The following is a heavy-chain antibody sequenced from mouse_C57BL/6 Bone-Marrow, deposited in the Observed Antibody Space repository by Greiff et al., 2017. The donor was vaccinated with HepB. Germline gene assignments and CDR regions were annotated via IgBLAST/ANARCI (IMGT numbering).Heavy chain of an antibody. CDR2: ISNGGGST. Sequence: EVKLMESGGGLVQPGGSLKLSCAASGFTFSDYYMYWVRQTPEKRLEWVAYISNGGGSTYYPDTVKGRFTISRDNAKNTLYLQMSRLKSEDTAMYYCARHPYYDYPSYAMDYWGQGTSVTVSS. CDR3: ARHPYYDYPSYAMDY. J-gene: IGHJ4*01. D-gene: IGHD2-4*01. V-gene: IGHV5-12*01. CDR1: GFTFSDYY.